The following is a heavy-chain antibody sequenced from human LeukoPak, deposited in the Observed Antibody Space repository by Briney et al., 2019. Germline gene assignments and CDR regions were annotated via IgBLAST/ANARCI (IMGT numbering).Heavy chain of an antibody. D-gene: IGHD1-26*01. CDR1: GFTFSSYS. J-gene: IGHJ4*02. V-gene: IGHV3-21*01. Sequence: PGGSLRLSCAASGFTFSSYSMNWVRQAPGKGLEWVSSISSSSSYIYYADSVKGRYTISRDNAKNSLYLQMNSLRAEDTAVYYCARDLTYSGSYRALGVVDYWGQGTLVTVSS. CDR2: ISSSSSYI. CDR3: ARDLTYSGSYRALGVVDY.